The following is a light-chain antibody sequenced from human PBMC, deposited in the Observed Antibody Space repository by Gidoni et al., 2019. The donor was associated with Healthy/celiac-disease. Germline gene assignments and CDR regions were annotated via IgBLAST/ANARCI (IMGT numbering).Light chain of an antibody. CDR2: DAS. CDR1: QDISNY. CDR3: QQCDKLPYT. V-gene: IGKV1-33*01. J-gene: IGKJ2*01. Sequence: DIQMTQSPSSLSASVRDRVTITCQASQDISNYLHWYQQKPGNAPKLLIDDASNLETGVPSMFSRSGSGADFTFTISSLHPEDIATYYCQQCDKLPYTFGQGTKLEIK.